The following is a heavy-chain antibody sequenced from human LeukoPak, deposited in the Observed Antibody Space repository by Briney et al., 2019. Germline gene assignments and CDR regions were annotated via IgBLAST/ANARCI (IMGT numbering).Heavy chain of an antibody. Sequence: PSETLSLTCTVSGGSISGYYWSWIRHPPGKGLEWIGYVYYTGTTNYNPSLNSRVTISVDTSKNQFSLELCSETAADTAVYYCARPSSGYFHEWGQGTLVTVSS. J-gene: IGHJ4*02. V-gene: IGHV4-59*13. CDR2: VYYTGTT. CDR1: GGSISGYY. CDR3: ARPSSGYFHE. D-gene: IGHD3-22*01.